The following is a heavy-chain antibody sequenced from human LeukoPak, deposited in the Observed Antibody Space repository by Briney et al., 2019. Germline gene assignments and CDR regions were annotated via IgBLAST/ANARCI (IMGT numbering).Heavy chain of an antibody. Sequence: SETLSLTCSVSGASISSYYWNWIRQPPGEGLEWIGNIYASGSTNYNPSLKSRVTISLDTSKDQFSLKLTSVPAADTAFYYCAKDWELGSWGQGTLVTVSS. D-gene: IGHD1-26*01. CDR1: GASISSYY. J-gene: IGHJ5*02. CDR2: IYASGST. CDR3: AKDWELGS. V-gene: IGHV4-59*01.